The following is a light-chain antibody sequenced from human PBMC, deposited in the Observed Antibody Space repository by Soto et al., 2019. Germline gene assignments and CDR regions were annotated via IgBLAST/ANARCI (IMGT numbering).Light chain of an antibody. CDR3: CSYAGSSTPYV. V-gene: IGLV2-23*01. CDR2: EGS. Sequence: LTQPASVSGSPGQSITISCAGTSSDVGSYNLVSWYQQHPGKAPKLMIYEGSKRPSGVSNRFSGSKSGNTASLTISGLQAEDEADYYCCSYAGSSTPYVFGTGTKVTVL. J-gene: IGLJ1*01. CDR1: SSDVGSYNL.